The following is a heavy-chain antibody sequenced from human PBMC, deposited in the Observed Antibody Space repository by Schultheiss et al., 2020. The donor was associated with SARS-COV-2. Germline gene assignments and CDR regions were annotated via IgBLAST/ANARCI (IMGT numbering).Heavy chain of an antibody. D-gene: IGHD3-16*01. Sequence: GESLKIPCAASGFTFSSYAMHWVRQAPGKGLEWVAVISYDGSNKYYADSVKGRFTISRDNSKNTLYLQMNSLRAEDTAVYYCARGLVPANGDSLDYWGQGTLVTVSS. CDR2: ISYDGSNK. CDR3: ARGLVPANGDSLDY. J-gene: IGHJ4*02. CDR1: GFTFSSYA. V-gene: IGHV3-30*01.